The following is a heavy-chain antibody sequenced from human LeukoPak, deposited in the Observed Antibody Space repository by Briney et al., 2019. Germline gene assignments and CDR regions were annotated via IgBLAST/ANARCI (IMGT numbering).Heavy chain of an antibody. D-gene: IGHD3-22*01. CDR1: GGSINSSSYY. Sequence: SETLSLTCTVSGGSINSSSYYWGWIRQPPGKGLEWIGSIYYSGSTYYNPSLKSRVTISVDTSKNQFSLKLSSVTAADTAVYYCARHCYDSSGYPLELDYWGQGTLVTVSS. CDR3: ARHCYDSSGYPLELDY. J-gene: IGHJ4*02. CDR2: IYYSGST. V-gene: IGHV4-39*01.